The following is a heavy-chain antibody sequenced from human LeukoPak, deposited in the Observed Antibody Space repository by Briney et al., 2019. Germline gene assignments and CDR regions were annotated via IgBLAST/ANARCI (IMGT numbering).Heavy chain of an antibody. CDR2: ISGSGSST. CDR3: AKVSDIVVVVAAFGY. Sequence: GGSLGLSCAASGFTFSSYAMSWVRQAPGKGLEWVSAISGSGSSTYYADSVKGRFTISRDNSKNTLYLQMNSLRAEDTAVYYCAKVSDIVVVVAAFGYWGQGTLVTVSS. CDR1: GFTFSSYA. J-gene: IGHJ4*02. D-gene: IGHD2-15*01. V-gene: IGHV3-23*01.